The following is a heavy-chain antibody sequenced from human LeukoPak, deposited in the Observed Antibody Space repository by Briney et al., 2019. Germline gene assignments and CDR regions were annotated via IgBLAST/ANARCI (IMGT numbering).Heavy chain of an antibody. D-gene: IGHD6-6*01. V-gene: IGHV3-23*01. CDR3: ARELIAACPGFGY. Sequence: GGSLGLSCAASGFTFSSYEMNWVRQAPGKGLEWVSAISGSGGSTYYADSVKGRFTISRDNSKNTLYLQMNSLRAEDTAVYYCARELIAACPGFGYWGQGTLVTVSS. CDR1: GFTFSSYE. J-gene: IGHJ4*02. CDR2: ISGSGGST.